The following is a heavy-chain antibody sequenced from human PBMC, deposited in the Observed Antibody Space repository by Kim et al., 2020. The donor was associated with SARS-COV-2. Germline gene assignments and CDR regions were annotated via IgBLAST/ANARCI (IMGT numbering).Heavy chain of an antibody. V-gene: IGHV3-49*02. CDR3: TRVERITIFGVARGGFDY. J-gene: IGHJ4*02. D-gene: IGHD3-3*01. Sequence: KGRFTISRDDSTSIAYLQMNSLKTEDTAVYYCTRVERITIFGVARGGFDYWGQGTLVTVSS.